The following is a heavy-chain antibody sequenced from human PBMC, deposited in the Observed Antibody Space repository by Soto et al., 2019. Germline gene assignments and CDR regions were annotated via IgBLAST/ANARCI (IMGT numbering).Heavy chain of an antibody. Sequence: PGGSLRLSCAASGFTFSGYSLNWVRQAPGKGLVWVSFLSSDSSAIYYADSVKGRFTISRDNAKNSLFLHMNSLRAEDTAVYYCARIRRAAAAEYYYYYYMDVWGKGTTVTVSS. CDR2: LSSDSSAI. CDR3: ARIRRAAAAEYYYYYYMDV. V-gene: IGHV3-48*01. CDR1: GFTFSGYS. D-gene: IGHD6-13*01. J-gene: IGHJ6*03.